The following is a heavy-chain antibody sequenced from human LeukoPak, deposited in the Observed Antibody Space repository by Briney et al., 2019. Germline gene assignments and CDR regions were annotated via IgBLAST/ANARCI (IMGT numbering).Heavy chain of an antibody. Sequence: PSETLSLTCTVSGGSISSYYWSWIRQPPGKGLEWIGYIYYSGSTNYNPSLKSRVTISVDTSKNQFSLKLSSVTAADTSVYYCARQTGSGLFILPGGQGTLVTVSS. D-gene: IGHD3/OR15-3a*01. J-gene: IGHJ4*02. CDR1: GGSISSYY. V-gene: IGHV4-59*08. CDR3: ARQTGSGLFILP. CDR2: IYYSGST.